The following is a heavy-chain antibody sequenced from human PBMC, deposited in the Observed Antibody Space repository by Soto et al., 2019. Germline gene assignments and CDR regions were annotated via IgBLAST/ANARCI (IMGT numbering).Heavy chain of an antibody. Sequence: SVKVSCKASGGTFSNYAITWVRQAPGQGLEWLGRIIPIFGSANYAQKFQGRVTITADESTSTAYMELSSLRSEDTAVYYCAEGSDAARGWFDPWGQGTLVTVSS. J-gene: IGHJ5*02. CDR2: IIPIFGSA. V-gene: IGHV1-69*13. D-gene: IGHD3-16*01. CDR1: GGTFSNYA. CDR3: AEGSDAARGWFDP.